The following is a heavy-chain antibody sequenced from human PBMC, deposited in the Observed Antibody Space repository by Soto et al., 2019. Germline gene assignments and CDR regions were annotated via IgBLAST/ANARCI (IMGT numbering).Heavy chain of an antibody. CDR3: TTDGEWELLAYYYGMDV. J-gene: IGHJ6*02. Sequence: GGSLRLSCAASGFTFSSYGMHWVRQAPGKGLEWVAVISYDGGTTDYAAPVKGRFTISRDDSKNTLYLQMNSLKTEDTAVYYCTTDGEWELLAYYYGMDVWGQGTTVTVSS. CDR2: ISYDGGTT. D-gene: IGHD1-26*01. V-gene: IGHV3-15*01. CDR1: GFTFSSYG.